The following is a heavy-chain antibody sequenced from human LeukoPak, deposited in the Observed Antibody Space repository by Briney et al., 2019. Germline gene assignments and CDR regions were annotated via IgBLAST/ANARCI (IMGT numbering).Heavy chain of an antibody. Sequence: GASMKVSCKASGGTFSSYAISWVRQAPGQGLEWMGGIIPIFGTANYAQKFQGRVTITADESTSTAYMELSSLRSEDTAVYYCARRRGSGLYPFDYWGQGTLVTVSS. V-gene: IGHV1-69*13. CDR2: IIPIFGTA. D-gene: IGHD6-19*01. J-gene: IGHJ4*02. CDR1: GGTFSSYA. CDR3: ARRRGSGLYPFDY.